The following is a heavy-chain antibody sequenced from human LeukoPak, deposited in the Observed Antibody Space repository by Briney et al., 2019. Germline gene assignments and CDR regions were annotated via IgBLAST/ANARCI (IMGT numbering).Heavy chain of an antibody. CDR1: GYTFTCYD. CDR3: ARGRGSSWANFDY. J-gene: IGHJ4*02. CDR2: MNPNSGNT. Sequence: ASVEVSCKASGYTFTCYDINWVRQATGQGLEWMGWMNPNSGNTGYAQKFQGRVTMTRNTSISTAYMELSSLRSEDTAVYYCARGRGSSWANFDYWGQGTLVTVSS. V-gene: IGHV1-8*01. D-gene: IGHD6-13*01.